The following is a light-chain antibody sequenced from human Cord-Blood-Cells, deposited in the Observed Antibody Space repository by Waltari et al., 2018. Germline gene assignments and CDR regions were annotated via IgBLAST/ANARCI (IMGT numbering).Light chain of an antibody. V-gene: IGKV1-27*01. CDR1: NGISNY. J-gene: IGKJ4*01. CDR3: QKYNSAPLT. CDR2: AAS. Sequence: DIQMTQSPSSLYASVRDRVTITCRASNGISNYLAWYQQKPGKVPKLLIYAASTLQSGVPSRFSGSGSGTDFTLTISSLQPEDVATYYCQKYNSAPLTFGGGTKVEIK.